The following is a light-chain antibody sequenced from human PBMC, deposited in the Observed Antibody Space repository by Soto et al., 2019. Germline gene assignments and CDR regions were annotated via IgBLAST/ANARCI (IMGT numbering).Light chain of an antibody. J-gene: IGLJ1*01. CDR3: CSYAGSYSYV. CDR2: DVT. Sequence: QSVLTQPRSVSGSPGQSVAISCTGTSSDVGGYNYVSWYQQHPGKAPKLIIYDVTKRPSGVPDRFSGSSSGNTASLTISGLQAEDEDDYFCCSYAGSYSYVFGTGTKV. V-gene: IGLV2-11*01. CDR1: SSDVGGYNY.